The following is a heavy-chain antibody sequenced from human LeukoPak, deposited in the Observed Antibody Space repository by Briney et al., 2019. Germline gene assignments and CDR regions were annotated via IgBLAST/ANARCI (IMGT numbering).Heavy chain of an antibody. CDR2: IKQDGSGK. D-gene: IGHD2-15*01. Sequence: GGSLRLSCAASEFTFSSYWMSWVRQAPGKGLEWVANIKQDGSGKNYVDSVKGRFTISRDNAKKSLYLQMTSLRAEDTAVYYCAKVRLGYCSGGSCSRGGTSMDVWGRGTTVTISS. CDR1: EFTFSSYW. CDR3: AKVRLGYCSGGSCSRGGTSMDV. V-gene: IGHV3-7*01. J-gene: IGHJ6*03.